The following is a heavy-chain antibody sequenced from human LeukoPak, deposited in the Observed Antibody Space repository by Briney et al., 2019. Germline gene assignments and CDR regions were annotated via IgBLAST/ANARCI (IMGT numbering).Heavy chain of an antibody. CDR2: MYYSGST. D-gene: IGHD1-26*01. CDR3: ARDGCPTTKSGCVGNWFDP. V-gene: IGHV4-59*01. Sequence: SETLSLTCTVSGGSISSYYWSWIRQPPGKGLEWIGYMYYSGSTNYNPSLKSRLTISVDTSKNQFSLRLSSVTAADTAVYYCARDGCPTTKSGCVGNWFDPWGQGTLVTVSS. J-gene: IGHJ5*02. CDR1: GGSISSYY.